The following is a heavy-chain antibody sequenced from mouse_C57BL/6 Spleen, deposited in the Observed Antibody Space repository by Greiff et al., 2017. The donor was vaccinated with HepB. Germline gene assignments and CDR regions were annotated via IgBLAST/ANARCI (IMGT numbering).Heavy chain of an antibody. CDR3: ARRRGYDYDEDWYFDV. J-gene: IGHJ1*03. Sequence: VQLQQPGAELVKPGASVKLSCKASGYTFTSYWMQWVKQRPGQGLEWIGEIDPSDSYTNYNQKFKGKATLTVDTSSSTAYMQLSSLTSEDSAVYYCARRRGYDYDEDWYFDVWGTGTTVTVSS. V-gene: IGHV1-50*01. CDR2: IDPSDSYT. D-gene: IGHD2-4*01. CDR1: GYTFTSYW.